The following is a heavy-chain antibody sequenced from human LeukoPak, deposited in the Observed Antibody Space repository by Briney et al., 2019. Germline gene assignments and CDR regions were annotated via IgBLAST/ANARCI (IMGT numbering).Heavy chain of an antibody. CDR1: GFTVSSNY. J-gene: IGHJ6*02. CDR2: IYSGGST. Sequence: GGSLRLSCAASGFTVSSNYMSWVRQAPGKGLEWVSVIYSGGSTYYADSVKGRFTISRDNSKNTLYLQMNSLRAEDTAVYYCARDRVDTVNDYNYGMDVWGQGTTVTVSS. V-gene: IGHV3-53*01. D-gene: IGHD5-18*01. CDR3: ARDRVDTVNDYNYGMDV.